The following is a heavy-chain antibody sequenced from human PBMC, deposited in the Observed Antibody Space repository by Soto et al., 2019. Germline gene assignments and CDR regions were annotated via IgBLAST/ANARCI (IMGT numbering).Heavy chain of an antibody. CDR2: MNPHSGST. D-gene: IGHD2-15*01. CDR3: ESLYCSGCSCYLYN. CDR1: GYTFTSYD. J-gene: IGHJ4*02. Sequence: QVQLVQSGAEVKKPGASVKVSCKASGYTFTSYDINWVRQATGQGLEWMGWMNPHSGSTGYAQKLPRRVTTTSNTSISAAYMGRSRLRYEDTAMYYCESLYCSGCSCYLYNWGQGTLVTVSS. V-gene: IGHV1-8*01.